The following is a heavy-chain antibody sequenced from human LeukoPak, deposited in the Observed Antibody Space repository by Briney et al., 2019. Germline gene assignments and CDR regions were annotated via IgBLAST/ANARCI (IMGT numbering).Heavy chain of an antibody. V-gene: IGHV3-48*02. J-gene: IGHJ4*02. CDR1: GFNFSSYS. D-gene: IGHD6-13*01. CDR2: ISSYSGTI. Sequence: PGGSPRLSCSASGFNFSSYSMNWVRQAPGKGLEWASYISSYSGTILYADSVKGRFTISRDSGKNSLYLQMNSLRDEDTAVYYCAGAKSIAAAGIFDYWGQGTLVTVSS. CDR3: AGAKSIAAAGIFDY.